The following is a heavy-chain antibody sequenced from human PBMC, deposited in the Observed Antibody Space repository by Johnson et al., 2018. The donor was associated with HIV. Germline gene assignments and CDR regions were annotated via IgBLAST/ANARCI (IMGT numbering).Heavy chain of an antibody. D-gene: IGHD3-22*01. CDR2: ISYDGSNK. CDR1: GFTFSSYA. V-gene: IGHV3-30*04. CDR3: AKGRDSSGFGAFDI. J-gene: IGHJ3*02. Sequence: QVQLVESGGGVVQPGRSLRLSCAASGFTFSSYAMHWVRQAPGKGLVWVAVISYDGSNKYYADSVKGRFTISRDNSKNTLYLQMNSLRAEDTAVYYCAKGRDSSGFGAFDIWGQGTMVTVSS.